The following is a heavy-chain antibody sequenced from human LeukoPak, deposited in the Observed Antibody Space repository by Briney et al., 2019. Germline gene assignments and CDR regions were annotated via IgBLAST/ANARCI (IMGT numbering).Heavy chain of an antibody. J-gene: IGHJ4*02. D-gene: IGHD3-10*01. CDR3: GRDQSYGSGSYQDY. CDR1: GYTFSSYG. CDR2: ISAYNGNT. Sequence: SVKVSCKDSGYTFSSYGISWVRQAPGQGLEWMGWISAYNGNTNYAQKVQGRVTMTTATSTSTAYMELRSLRSDDTAVYYCGRDQSYGSGSYQDYWSQGTLVTVSS. V-gene: IGHV1-18*01.